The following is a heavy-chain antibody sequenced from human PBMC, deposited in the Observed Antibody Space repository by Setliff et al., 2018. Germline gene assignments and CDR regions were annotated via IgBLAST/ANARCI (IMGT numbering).Heavy chain of an antibody. D-gene: IGHD3-22*01. CDR2: INPGGGST. CDR1: GYTFTNHY. V-gene: IGHV1-46*01. Sequence: ASVKVSCKASGYTFTNHYMHWVRQAPGQGLEWMGMINPGGGSTTYAQKFQGRVTMTRDTSTSSVYMELSSLRTEDTAVYYCARGYYDSYARYYVVGDYWGQGTPVTVSS. CDR3: ARGYYDSYARYYVVGDY. J-gene: IGHJ4*02.